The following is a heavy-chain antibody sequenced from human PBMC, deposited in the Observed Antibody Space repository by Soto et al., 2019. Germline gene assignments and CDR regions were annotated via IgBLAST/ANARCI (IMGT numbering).Heavy chain of an antibody. CDR3: AIGFSAGKGSSPDF. CDR2: ISGSGGST. Sequence: AGSLRLSCAASGFTFSSYAMSWVRQAPGKGLDWVSAISGSGGSTYSADPVKGRFIIFRDNSRNTLYLQTSSLRAVDTAVYYCAIGFSAGKGSSPDFWGQGSLVTVSS. CDR1: GFTFSSYA. V-gene: IGHV3-23*01. J-gene: IGHJ4*02. D-gene: IGHD6-13*01.